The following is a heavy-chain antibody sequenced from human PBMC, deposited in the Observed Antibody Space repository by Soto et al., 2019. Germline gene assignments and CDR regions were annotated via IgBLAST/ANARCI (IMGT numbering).Heavy chain of an antibody. D-gene: IGHD2-2*01. CDR3: ARATFSNFDY. J-gene: IGHJ4*02. V-gene: IGHV3-48*03. CDR2: ISSSGSTI. Sequence: EVQLVESGGGLAQPGGSLRLSCAASGFTFSSYEMNWVRQAPGKGLEWVSYISSSGSTIYYADSVKGLFTISRDNAKNALYRQMNSLRAEDTAVYYCARATFSNFDYWGQGTLVTVSS. CDR1: GFTFSSYE.